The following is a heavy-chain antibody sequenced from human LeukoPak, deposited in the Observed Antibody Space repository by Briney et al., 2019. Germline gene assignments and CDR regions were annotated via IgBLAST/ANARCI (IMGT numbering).Heavy chain of an antibody. CDR3: AREGDYGDHDY. Sequence: KPSETLSLTCTVSGGSISSGGYYWSWIRQHPGKGLEWIGYIYYSGSTYYNPPLKSRVTISVDTSKNQFSLELSSVTAADTAVYYCAREGDYGDHDYWGQGTLVTVSS. CDR2: IYYSGST. V-gene: IGHV4-31*03. CDR1: GGSISSGGYY. D-gene: IGHD4-17*01. J-gene: IGHJ4*02.